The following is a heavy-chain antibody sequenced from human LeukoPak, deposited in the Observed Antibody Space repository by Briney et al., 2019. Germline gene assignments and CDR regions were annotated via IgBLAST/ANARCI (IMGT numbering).Heavy chain of an antibody. V-gene: IGHV1-8*01. J-gene: IGHJ6*02. Sequence: ASVKVSCKASGYTFTSYDINWVRQATGQGLEWMGWMNPNSGNTGYAQKFQGRVTMTRNTSISTAYMELSSLRSEDTAVYYCARGWGRSGSYLAFSGYYYGMDVWGQGTTVTVSS. CDR3: ARGWGRSGSYLAFSGYYYGMDV. CDR2: MNPNSGNT. CDR1: GYTFTSYD. D-gene: IGHD3-10*01.